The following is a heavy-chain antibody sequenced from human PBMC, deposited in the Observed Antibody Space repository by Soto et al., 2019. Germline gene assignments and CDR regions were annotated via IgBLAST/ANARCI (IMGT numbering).Heavy chain of an antibody. D-gene: IGHD6-13*01. V-gene: IGHV1-18*01. CDR3: AKDPRSSWYAP. CDR2: ISAYNGNT. CDR1: GYTFTSYG. J-gene: IGHJ5*02. Sequence: QVQLVQSGAEVKKPGASVKVSCKASGYTFTSYGISWVRQAPGQGLEWMGWISAYNGNTNYAQKIKGRVTMTTATATNTAYIAMRSLRSDVTAVYYCAKDPRSSWYAPWGKGTMLTVSS.